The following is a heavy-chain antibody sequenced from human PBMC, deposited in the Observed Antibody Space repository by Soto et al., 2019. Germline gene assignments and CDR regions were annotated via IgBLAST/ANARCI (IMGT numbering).Heavy chain of an antibody. CDR3: ARESRAYYGMDV. CDR1: GFTFSSYA. J-gene: IGHJ6*02. D-gene: IGHD3-10*01. V-gene: IGHV3-30-3*01. Sequence: QVQLVESGGGVVQPGRSLRLSCAASGFTFSSYAVHWVRQAPSKGLEWVTVISNDGNNKIYGDSVRGRFTISRDNSKNKLYLQMNSLRAEDTAVYYCARESRAYYGMDVWGQGTTVTVS. CDR2: ISNDGNNK.